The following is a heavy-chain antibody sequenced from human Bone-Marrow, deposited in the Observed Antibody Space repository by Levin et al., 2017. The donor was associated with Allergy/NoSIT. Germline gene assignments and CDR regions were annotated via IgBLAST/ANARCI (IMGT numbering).Heavy chain of an antibody. CDR1: GGSSSIYF. D-gene: IGHD4-17*01. J-gene: IGHJ4*02. CDR3: APIYGDYSDFDY. V-gene: IGHV4-34*01. CDR2: ITHGGST. Sequence: SQTLSLTCAVYGGSSSIYFWSWIRQPPGKGLEWIGEITHGGSTNYNPSLKSRVTIPVDTSKNQFSLRLSSVTAADTAVYYCAPIYGDYSDFDYWGQGSLVTVSS.